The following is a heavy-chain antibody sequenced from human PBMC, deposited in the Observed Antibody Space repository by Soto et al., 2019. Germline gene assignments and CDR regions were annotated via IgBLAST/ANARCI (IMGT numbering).Heavy chain of an antibody. D-gene: IGHD1-26*01. CDR1: GYTFTSYG. J-gene: IGHJ4*02. CDR2: ISTYNGNT. CDR3: ASDAAVGLFDY. V-gene: IGHV1-18*01. Sequence: QVQLVQSGAEVKKPGASVKVSCKASGYTFTSYGSSWVRQAPGQGLEWMVWISTYNGNTNYAQKLQGRVTMTTDTSKSTAYMELRSLRSDDTAVYYCASDAAVGLFDYWGQGTLVTVSS.